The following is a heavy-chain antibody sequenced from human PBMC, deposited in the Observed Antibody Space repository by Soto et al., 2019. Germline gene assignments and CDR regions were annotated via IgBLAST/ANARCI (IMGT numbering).Heavy chain of an antibody. D-gene: IGHD2-15*01. CDR2: ISSSSDTI. CDR3: ARDPRYCSGGNCYSSYYYYYLDV. V-gene: IGHV3-48*01. J-gene: IGHJ6*03. CDR1: GFIFSSYS. Sequence: EVQLVESGGGLVQPGGSLRLSCAASGFIFSSYSMNWVRQAPGKGLEWVSYISSSSDTIYYADSVKGLFTISRDNAKNSLYLQMNSLRAEDTAVYYCARDPRYCSGGNCYSSYYYYYLDVWGIGTTVTVSS.